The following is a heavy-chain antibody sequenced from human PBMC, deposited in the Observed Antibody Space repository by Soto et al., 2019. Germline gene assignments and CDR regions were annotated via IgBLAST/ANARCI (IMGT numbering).Heavy chain of an antibody. V-gene: IGHV1-2*02. J-gene: IGHJ4*02. Sequence: XSVKISFKASVYTFTRYCMHWVRQAPGQGLEWMGWINPNSGGTNYAQKFQGRVTMTRDTSISTAYMELSRLRSDDTAVYYCARVPNWNEGWVDYWGQGSLVTVSS. CDR3: ARVPNWNEGWVDY. CDR2: INPNSGGT. D-gene: IGHD1-1*01. CDR1: VYTFTRYC.